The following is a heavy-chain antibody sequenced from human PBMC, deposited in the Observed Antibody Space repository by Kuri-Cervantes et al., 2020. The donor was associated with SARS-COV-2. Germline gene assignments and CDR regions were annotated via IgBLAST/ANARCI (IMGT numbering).Heavy chain of an antibody. J-gene: IGHJ6*03. Sequence: GGSLRLSCAASGFTFSSYWMHWVRQAPGKGLVWVSRINSDGSSTSYADSVKGRFTISRDNAKNTLYLQMNSLRAEDTAVYYCARDAVELLWFRELSPYYYYYYMDVWGKGPTVPVSS. CDR2: INSDGSST. D-gene: IGHD3-10*01. CDR1: GFTFSSYW. CDR3: ARDAVELLWFRELSPYYYYYYMDV. V-gene: IGHV3-74*01.